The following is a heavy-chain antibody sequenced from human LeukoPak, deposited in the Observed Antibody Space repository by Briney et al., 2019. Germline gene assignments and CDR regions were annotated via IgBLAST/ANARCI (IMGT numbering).Heavy chain of an antibody. J-gene: IGHJ5*02. CDR2: IYYSGST. V-gene: IGHV4-59*01. Sequence: SETLSLTCTVSGGSISSYYWSWIRQPPGKGLAWIGYIYYSGSTNYNPSLKSRVTISVDASKNQFSLKLSSVTAADTAVYYCARVDYGSGSLKNWFDPWGQGTLVTVSS. CDR1: GGSISSYY. CDR3: ARVDYGSGSLKNWFDP. D-gene: IGHD3-10*01.